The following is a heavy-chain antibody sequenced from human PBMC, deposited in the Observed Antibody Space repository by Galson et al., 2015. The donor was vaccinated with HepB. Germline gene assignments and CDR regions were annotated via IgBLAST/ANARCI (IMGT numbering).Heavy chain of an antibody. CDR3: ARDPHRVVVVPAAMNY. D-gene: IGHD2-2*01. CDR2: IKQDGSDK. CDR1: GFTFSSYW. J-gene: IGHJ4*02. Sequence: SLRLSCAASGFTFSSYWMSWVRQAPGKGLEWVANIKQDGSDKYYVDSVKGRFTISRDNAKNSLYLQMNSLRAEDTAVYYCARDPHRVVVVPAAMNYWGQGTLVTVSS. V-gene: IGHV3-7*01.